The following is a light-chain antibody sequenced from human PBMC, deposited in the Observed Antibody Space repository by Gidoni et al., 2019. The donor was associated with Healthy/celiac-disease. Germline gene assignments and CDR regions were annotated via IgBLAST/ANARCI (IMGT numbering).Light chain of an antibody. CDR3: QQRSNWPPEAS. CDR2: DAS. V-gene: IGKV3-11*01. J-gene: IGKJ2*03. CDR1: QSVSSY. Sequence: ELVLTQSQATLSLSPGERATLSCRASQSVSSYLAWYQQKPGQAPRLLIYDASNRATGIPARFSGSGSGTDFTLTISSLEPEDFAVYYCQQRSNWPPEASFGQGTKLEIK.